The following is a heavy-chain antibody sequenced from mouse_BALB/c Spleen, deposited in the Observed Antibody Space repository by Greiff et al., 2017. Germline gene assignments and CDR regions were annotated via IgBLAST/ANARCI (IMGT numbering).Heavy chain of an antibody. J-gene: IGHJ2*01. CDR3: ARAGYYGYVGY. D-gene: IGHD1-2*01. Sequence: EVKVEESGGGLVQPGGSRKLSCAASGFTFSSFGMHWVRQAPEKGLEWVAYISSGSSTIYYADTVKGRFTISRDNPKNTLFLQMTSLRSEDTAMYYCARAGYYGYVGYWGQGTTLTVSS. CDR1: GFTFSSFG. V-gene: IGHV5-17*02. CDR2: ISSGSSTI.